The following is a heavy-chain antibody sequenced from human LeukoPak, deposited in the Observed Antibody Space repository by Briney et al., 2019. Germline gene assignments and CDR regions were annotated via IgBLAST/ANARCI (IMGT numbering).Heavy chain of an antibody. Sequence: AGGSLRLSCAASGFTCSNAWMSWVRQAPGKGLEWVGRIKSKTDGGTTDYAAPVKGRFTISRDDSKNTLYLQMNSLKTEDTAVYYCTTDPKFTMVRGVIITAEGYWGQGTLVTVSS. V-gene: IGHV3-15*01. CDR2: IKSKTDGGTT. J-gene: IGHJ4*02. CDR1: GFTCSNAW. D-gene: IGHD3-10*01. CDR3: TTDPKFTMVRGVIITAEGY.